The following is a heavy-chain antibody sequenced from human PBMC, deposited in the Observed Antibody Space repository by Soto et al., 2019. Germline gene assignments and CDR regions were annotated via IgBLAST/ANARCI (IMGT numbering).Heavy chain of an antibody. Sequence: QVQLVESGGGVVQPGWSLRLSCAASGFTFSNNGMHWVRQAPGKGLEWVAFISNDESDTYYVDSVKGRFSISRDNSQNTLYLKMNSLRGEGTAVYYCVTGRWNYFDYWGQGTLVTVSS. V-gene: IGHV3-30*03. D-gene: IGHD3-3*01. CDR1: GFTFSNNG. J-gene: IGHJ4*02. CDR3: VTGRWNYFDY. CDR2: ISNDESDT.